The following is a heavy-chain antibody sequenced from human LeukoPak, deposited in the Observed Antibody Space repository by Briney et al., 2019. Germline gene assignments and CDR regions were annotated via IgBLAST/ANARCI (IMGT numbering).Heavy chain of an antibody. CDR2: IYYSGST. V-gene: IGHV4-31*03. CDR1: GGSISSGGYY. CDR3: ASRLWFGELRDWYFDL. J-gene: IGHJ2*01. Sequence: SQTLSLTCTVSGGSISSGGYYWSWIRQHPGKGLEWIGYIYYSGSTYYNPSLKSRVTISVDTSKNQFSLKLSSVTAADTAVYYCASRLWFGELRDWYFDLWGRGTLVTVSS. D-gene: IGHD3-10*01.